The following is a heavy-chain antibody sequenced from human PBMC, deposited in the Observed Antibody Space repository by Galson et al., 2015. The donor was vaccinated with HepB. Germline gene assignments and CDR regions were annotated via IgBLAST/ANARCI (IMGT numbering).Heavy chain of an antibody. CDR2: IKSKTDGGTT. J-gene: IGHJ3*02. D-gene: IGHD5-18*01. Sequence: SLRLSCAASGFAFNIYRMSWVRQAPGEGLEWVGRIKSKTDGGTTDYAAPVKGRFTISRDDSKNTLYLQMNSLKTEDTAVYYCTTANGIQLWDDAFDIWGQGTMVTVSS. V-gene: IGHV3-15*01. CDR1: GFAFNIYR. CDR3: TTANGIQLWDDAFDI.